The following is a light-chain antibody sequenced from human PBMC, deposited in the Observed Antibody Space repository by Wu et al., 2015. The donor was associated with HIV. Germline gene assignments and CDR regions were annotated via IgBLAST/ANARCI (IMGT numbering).Light chain of an antibody. CDR1: QSVSST. V-gene: IGKV3-15*01. J-gene: IGKJ4*01. CDR3: QQYNDWPLS. Sequence: EIVMTQSPATLSVSPGERATLSCRASQSVSSTLAWYQQKPGQAPRLLIYGASTRATGIPARFSGSGSGTEFTLTISSMQSEDFAVYYCQQYNDWPLSFGGGPRWRSN. CDR2: GAS.